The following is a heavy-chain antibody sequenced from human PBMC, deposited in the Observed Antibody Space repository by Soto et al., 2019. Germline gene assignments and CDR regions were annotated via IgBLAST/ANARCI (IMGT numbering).Heavy chain of an antibody. CDR3: ARIRSWVLVPTGSFYGMDV. D-gene: IGHD3-10*01. CDR2: IFSSDEK. V-gene: IGHV2-26*01. CDR1: GFSLTNPRMG. Sequence: QVTLKESGPVLVRPTETLTLTCTVSGFSLTNPRMGVSWIRQPPGKALEWLTHIFSSDEKSYSTSLKSRVTTSQDTSKSQVVLTMTNVDPVDTATYYCARIRSWVLVPTGSFYGMDVWGPGTTVTVSS. J-gene: IGHJ6*02.